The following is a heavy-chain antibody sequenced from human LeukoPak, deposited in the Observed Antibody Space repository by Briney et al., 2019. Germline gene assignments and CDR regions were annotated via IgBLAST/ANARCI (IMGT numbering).Heavy chain of an antibody. CDR3: GRSMDSSTSRLIEY. V-gene: IGHV1-18*01. J-gene: IGHJ4*02. CDR1: GYTFTSYG. CDR2: ISTYKGNT. Sequence: EASVKVSCKASGYTFTSYGISWVRQAPGQGLEWKGWISTYKGNTNYAQKLQGRVTVTTDTSTSTVYMELRSLRSDDTAVYYCGRSMDSSTSRLIEYWGQGTLVTVSS. D-gene: IGHD6-6*01.